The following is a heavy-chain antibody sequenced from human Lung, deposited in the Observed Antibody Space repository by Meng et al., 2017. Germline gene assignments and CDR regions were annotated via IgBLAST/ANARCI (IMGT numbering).Heavy chain of an antibody. CDR1: GGSFSDYY. V-gene: IGHV4-34*01. CDR2: INHSGST. CDR3: ARGPTTMAHDFDY. D-gene: IGHD4-11*01. Sequence: QVQEPQWGAGRLKPSETLSLTCVVSGGSFSDYYWSWIRQPPGKELEWIGEINHSGSTTYNPSLESRATISVDTSQNNLSLKLSSVTAADSAVYYCARGPTTMAHDFDYWGQGTLVTVSS. J-gene: IGHJ4*02.